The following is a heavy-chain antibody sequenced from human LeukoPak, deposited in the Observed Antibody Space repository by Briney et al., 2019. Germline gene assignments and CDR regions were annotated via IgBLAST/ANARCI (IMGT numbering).Heavy chain of an antibody. Sequence: ASVKVSCKASGYTFTSYYMHWVRQAPGQGLEWMGIINPSGGSTSYAQKFQGRVTMTRDTSTSTVYMELSSLRSEDTAVYYCAADIAARQYYYYGMDVWGQGTTATVSS. D-gene: IGHD6-6*01. CDR3: AADIAARQYYYYGMDV. J-gene: IGHJ6*02. CDR2: INPSGGST. V-gene: IGHV1-46*01. CDR1: GYTFTSYY.